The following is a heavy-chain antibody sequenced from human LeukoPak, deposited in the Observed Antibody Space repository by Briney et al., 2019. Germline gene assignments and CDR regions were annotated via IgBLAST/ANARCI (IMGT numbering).Heavy chain of an antibody. D-gene: IGHD5-18*01. CDR3: ARGRRQLGYFDY. V-gene: IGHV4-34*01. Sequence: PSETLSLTCAVYGGSFSGYYWSWIRQPPGKGLEWIGEINHSGSTNYNPSLKSRVTISVDTSKNQFSLKLSSVTAADTAVYYCARGRRQLGYFDYWGQGTLVTVSS. CDR1: GGSFSGYY. J-gene: IGHJ4*02. CDR2: INHSGST.